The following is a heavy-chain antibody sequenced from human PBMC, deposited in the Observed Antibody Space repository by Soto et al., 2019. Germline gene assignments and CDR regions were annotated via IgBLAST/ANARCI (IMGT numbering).Heavy chain of an antibody. CDR3: ARRATSSATGSWYFDL. CDR2: IKSDGSST. J-gene: IGHJ2*01. V-gene: IGHV3-74*01. CDR1: GFTFSSYW. Sequence: EVPLVESGGDLVQPGGSLRLSCAASGFTFSSYWMHWVRQAPGKGLVWVSRIKSDGSSTNYADSVKGRFTISRDNAKNTLYLQMNSLRAEDTAVYYCARRATSSATGSWYFDLWGRGTLVTVSS. D-gene: IGHD4-17*01.